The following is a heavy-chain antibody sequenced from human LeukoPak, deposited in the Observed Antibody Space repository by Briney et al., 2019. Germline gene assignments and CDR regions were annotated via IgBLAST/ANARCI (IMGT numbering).Heavy chain of an antibody. V-gene: IGHV1-69*13. D-gene: IGHD3-10*01. CDR1: GDTFSNYG. Sequence: SVKVSCKASGDTFSNYGITWVRQAPGQGLEWMGGIIPIFGKINYAQKFQTRVTITADESTSTAYMELSSLRSEDTAIYYCARVPNYYYGSGSYYRGAFDIWGQGTMVIVSS. CDR3: ARVPNYYYGSGSYYRGAFDI. J-gene: IGHJ3*02. CDR2: IIPIFGKI.